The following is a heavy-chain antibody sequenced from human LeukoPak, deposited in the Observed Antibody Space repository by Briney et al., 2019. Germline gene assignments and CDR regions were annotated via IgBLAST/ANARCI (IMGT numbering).Heavy chain of an antibody. CDR3: ARQRLPWYFDL. J-gene: IGHJ2*01. CDR1: GGSISSYY. V-gene: IGHV4-59*08. D-gene: IGHD6-25*01. Sequence: PSETLSLTCTVSGGSISSYYWSWIRQPPGKGLEWIGYIYYSGSTNYNPSLKSRVTISVDTSKNQFSLKLSSVTAADTAVYYCARQRLPWYFDLWGRGTLVTVSS. CDR2: IYYSGST.